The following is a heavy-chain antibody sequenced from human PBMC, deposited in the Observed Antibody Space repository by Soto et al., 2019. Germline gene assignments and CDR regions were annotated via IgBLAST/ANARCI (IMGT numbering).Heavy chain of an antibody. D-gene: IGHD6-13*01. Sequence: SETLSLTCAVYGGSFSGYYWSWIRQPPGKGLEWIGEINHSGSTNYNPSLKSRVTISVDTSKNQFSLKLSSVTAADTAVYYCARADIAAAGLGVEFDYWGQGTLVTVSS. CDR3: ARADIAAAGLGVEFDY. V-gene: IGHV4-34*01. J-gene: IGHJ4*02. CDR1: GGSFSGYY. CDR2: INHSGST.